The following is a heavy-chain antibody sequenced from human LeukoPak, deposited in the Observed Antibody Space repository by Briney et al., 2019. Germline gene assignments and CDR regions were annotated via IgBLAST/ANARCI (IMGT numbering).Heavy chain of an antibody. Sequence: GGSLSLSCAASGLTFSSYGMHWVRQAPAKGLEWVAVISYDGSNKYCADSVKGRFTISRDNSKNTLYLQMNSLRAEDTAVYYCAKAPTYYYDSSDAFDIWGQGTMVTVSS. CDR2: ISYDGSNK. J-gene: IGHJ3*02. D-gene: IGHD3-22*01. V-gene: IGHV3-30*18. CDR1: GLTFSSYG. CDR3: AKAPTYYYDSSDAFDI.